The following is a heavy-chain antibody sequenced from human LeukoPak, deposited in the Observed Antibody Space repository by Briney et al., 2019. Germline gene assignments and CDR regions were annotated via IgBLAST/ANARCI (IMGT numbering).Heavy chain of an antibody. CDR1: GGSISSSSYY. J-gene: IGHJ4*02. CDR2: IYYSGST. CDR3: ARGWEGDYVWGSYRSHFDY. Sequence: SETLSLTCTVSGGSISSSSYYWGWIRQPPGKGLEWIGSIYYSGSTYYNPSLKSRVTISVDTSKNQFSLKLSSVTAADTAVYYFARGWEGDYVWGSYRSHFDYWGQGTLVTVSS. D-gene: IGHD3-16*02. V-gene: IGHV4-39*07.